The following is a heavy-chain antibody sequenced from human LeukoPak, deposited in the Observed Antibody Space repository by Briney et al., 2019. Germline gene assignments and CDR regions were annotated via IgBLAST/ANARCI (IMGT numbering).Heavy chain of an antibody. CDR2: IRYDGSNK. V-gene: IGHV3-30*02. CDR3: AKDLEIGELFYFDY. D-gene: IGHD3-10*01. Sequence: QSGGSLRLSCAASGFTFTNYAMHWVRQAPGKGLEWVAFIRYDGSNKYYTDSVKGRFTISRNNSKNTLYLQMNSLRAEDTAVYYCAKDLEIGELFYFDYWGQGTLVTVSS. CDR1: GFTFTNYA. J-gene: IGHJ4*02.